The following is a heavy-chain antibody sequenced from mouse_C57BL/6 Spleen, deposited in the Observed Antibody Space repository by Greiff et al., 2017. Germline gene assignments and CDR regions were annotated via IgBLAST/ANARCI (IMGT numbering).Heavy chain of an antibody. Sequence: VQLQQSGTVLARPGASVKMSCKTSGYTFTSYWMHWVKQRPGQGLEWIGAIYPGNSDTSYNQKFKGKAKLTAVTSASTAYMELSSLTNEDSAVYYCTSTMVTKFIFDYWGQGTTLTGSS. J-gene: IGHJ2*01. V-gene: IGHV1-5*01. CDR3: TSTMVTKFIFDY. CDR1: GYTFTSYW. D-gene: IGHD2-1*01. CDR2: IYPGNSDT.